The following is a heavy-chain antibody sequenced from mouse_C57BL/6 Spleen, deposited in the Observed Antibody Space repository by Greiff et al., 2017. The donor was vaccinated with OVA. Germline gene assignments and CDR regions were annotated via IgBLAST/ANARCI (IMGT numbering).Heavy chain of an antibody. CDR3: VRENPAFAY. V-gene: IGHV10-1*01. CDR2: IRSKSNNYAT. CDR1: GFSFNTYA. J-gene: IGHJ3*01. Sequence: EVKLVESGGGLVQPKGSLKLSCAASGFSFNTYAMNWVRQAPGKGLEWVARIRSKSNNYATYYADSVKDRFTISRDDSESMLYLQMNNLKTEDTAMYYCVRENPAFAYWGQGTLVTVSA.